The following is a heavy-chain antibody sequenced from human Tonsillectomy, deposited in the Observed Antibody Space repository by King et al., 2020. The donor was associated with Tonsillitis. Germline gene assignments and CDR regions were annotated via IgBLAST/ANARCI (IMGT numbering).Heavy chain of an antibody. D-gene: IGHD6-13*01. Sequence: PLQESGPGLVKPSETLSLTCTVSGGSISSSSYYWGWIRQPPGKGLEWIGSIYYSGSTYYNPSLKSRVTISVDTSKNQFSLKLSPVTAADTAVYYCARLDVVVAAAGTSDYFDYWGQGTLVTVSS. V-gene: IGHV4-39*01. CDR3: ARLDVVVAAAGTSDYFDY. CDR1: GGSISSSSYY. CDR2: IYYSGST. J-gene: IGHJ4*02.